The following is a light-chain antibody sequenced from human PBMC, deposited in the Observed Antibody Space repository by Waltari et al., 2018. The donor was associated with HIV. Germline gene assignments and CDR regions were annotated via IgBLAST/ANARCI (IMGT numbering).Light chain of an antibody. J-gene: IGKJ1*01. CDR1: QSISSW. CDR2: KAS. V-gene: IGKV1-5*03. Sequence: DIQMTQSPSTLSASVGDSVIITCRASQSISSWLAWYQQKPGKAPKLLIYKASTLKSGGASRFSGIGSGTEFTLTISSLQPDDFATYYCQQYNSYSRAFGQGTKVEI. CDR3: QQYNSYSRA.